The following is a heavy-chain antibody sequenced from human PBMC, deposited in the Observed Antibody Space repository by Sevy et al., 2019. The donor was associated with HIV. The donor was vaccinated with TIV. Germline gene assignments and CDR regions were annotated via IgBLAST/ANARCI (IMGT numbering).Heavy chain of an antibody. D-gene: IGHD2-8*01. CDR2: LSFGCGKI. J-gene: IGHJ4*02. V-gene: IGHV3-23*01. CDR3: AREGCTRPHDY. CDR1: GFAFYDYS. Sequence: GGSLRLSCAASGFAFYDYSMSWIRQAPGKGLEWVATLSFGCGKINYADSVKSRFTISRDNSKNSFYLQMDNLRVEDTALYYCAREGCTRPHDYWGQGPRVTVSS.